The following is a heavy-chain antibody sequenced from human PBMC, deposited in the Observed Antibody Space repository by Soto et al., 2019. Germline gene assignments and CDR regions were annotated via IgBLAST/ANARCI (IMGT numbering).Heavy chain of an antibody. CDR3: AKDIAARHYYYYGMDV. CDR2: ISYDGSNK. V-gene: IGHV3-30-3*01. D-gene: IGHD6-6*01. CDR1: GFTFSSYA. J-gene: IGHJ6*02. Sequence: GGSLRLSCAASGFTFSSYAMHWVRQAPGKGLEWVAVISYDGSNKYYADSVKGRFTISRDNSKNTLYLQMNSLRAEDTAVYYCAKDIAARHYYYYGMDVWGQGTTVTVSS.